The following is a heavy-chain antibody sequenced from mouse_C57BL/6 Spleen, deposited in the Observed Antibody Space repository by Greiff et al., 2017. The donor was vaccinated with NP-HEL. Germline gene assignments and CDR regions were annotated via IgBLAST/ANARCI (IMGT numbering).Heavy chain of an antibody. D-gene: IGHD2-4*01. J-gene: IGHJ3*01. CDR3: ARKEGLRPGFAY. V-gene: IGHV1-64*01. Sequence: VQLQQPGAELVKPGASVKLSCKASGYTFTSYWMHWVKQRPGQGLEWIGMIHPNSGSTNYNEKFKSKATLTVDKSSSTAYMQLSSLTSEDSAVYYCARKEGLRPGFAYWGQGTLVTVSA. CDR1: GYTFTSYW. CDR2: IHPNSGST.